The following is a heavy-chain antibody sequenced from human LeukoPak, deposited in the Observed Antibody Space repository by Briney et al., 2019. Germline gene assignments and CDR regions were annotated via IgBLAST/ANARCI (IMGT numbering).Heavy chain of an antibody. CDR1: GGSVSSGSYY. CDR3: ARWLDNWFDP. V-gene: IGHV4-61*01. CDR2: IYYSGST. Sequence: PSETLSLTCTVSGGSVSSGSYYWGWIRQPPGKGLEWIGYIYYSGSTNYNPSLKSRVTISVDTSKNQFSLKLSSVTAADTAVYYCARWLDNWFDPWGQGTLVTVSS. J-gene: IGHJ5*02. D-gene: IGHD5-12*01.